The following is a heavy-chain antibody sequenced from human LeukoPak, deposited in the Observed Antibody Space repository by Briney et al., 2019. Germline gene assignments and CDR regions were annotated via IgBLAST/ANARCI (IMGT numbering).Heavy chain of an antibody. Sequence: GGSLRLSCVVSGISLNNYGMTWVRQAPGKGLEWVSYISERGGSTTYADSVKGRFTISRDTSLNTLYLQMNNLRAEDTAVYFCAKRGVVIRGILVIGYHQEAYHYDFWGQGVLVTVSS. J-gene: IGHJ4*02. D-gene: IGHD3-10*01. V-gene: IGHV3-23*01. CDR3: AKRGVVIRGILVIGYHQEAYHYDF. CDR2: ISERGGST. CDR1: GISLNNYG.